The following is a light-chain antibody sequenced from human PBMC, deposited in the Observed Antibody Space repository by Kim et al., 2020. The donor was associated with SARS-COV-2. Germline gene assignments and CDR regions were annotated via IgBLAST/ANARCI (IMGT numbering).Light chain of an antibody. V-gene: IGLV1-51*01. CDR3: ATWDSSLSAAHWWE. CDR1: SSNIGNND. J-gene: IGLJ3*02. Sequence: QSVLTQPPSVSAAPGQKVSISCSGGSSNIGNNDVTWYQQFPGTAPKLIIYDNNKRPSGIPDRFSGSKSGTSATLGITGLQTGDEADYYCATWDSSLSAAHWWEFGGGTQLTVL. CDR2: DNN.